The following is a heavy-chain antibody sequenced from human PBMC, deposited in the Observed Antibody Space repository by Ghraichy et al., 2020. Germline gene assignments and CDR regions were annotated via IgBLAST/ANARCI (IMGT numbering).Heavy chain of an antibody. CDR2: VFPSGFP. Sequence: SLNISCTVSGDSISSGGYSWSWLRLPPGKALEWIGYVFPSGFPYYSQSLKSRVTISLDTSKNQFSLSLNSVTAADAAVYYCARGQRHEGYFDYWGPGTLVTVSS. V-gene: IGHV4-30-2*01. D-gene: IGHD6-25*01. J-gene: IGHJ4*02. CDR1: GDSISSGGYS. CDR3: ARGQRHEGYFDY.